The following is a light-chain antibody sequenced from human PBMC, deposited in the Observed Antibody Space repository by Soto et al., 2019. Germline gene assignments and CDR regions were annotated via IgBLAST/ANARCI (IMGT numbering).Light chain of an antibody. Sequence: QSALIQPPSASGSPGQSVTISCTGTSNDVGGYKYVSWYQQHPGKAPKLMIYEVNKRPSGVPDRFSGSKSGNTASLTVSGLQAEDEAHYYCRSYAGSSNLVFGGGTKLTLL. CDR1: SNDVGGYKY. CDR3: RSYAGSSNLV. J-gene: IGLJ2*01. V-gene: IGLV2-8*01. CDR2: EVN.